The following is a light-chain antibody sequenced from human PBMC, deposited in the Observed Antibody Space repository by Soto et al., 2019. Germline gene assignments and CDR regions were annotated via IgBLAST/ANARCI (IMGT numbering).Light chain of an antibody. CDR3: QQYNGYWT. J-gene: IGKJ1*01. Sequence: GARVTITCRASQSISDSLAWYQQKPGKAPKLLIYEASNLKSGVPSRFSGSGSGTEYTLTIRSLQPDDFASYYCQQYNGYWTFGQGTKVEIK. CDR2: EAS. CDR1: QSISDS. V-gene: IGKV1-5*03.